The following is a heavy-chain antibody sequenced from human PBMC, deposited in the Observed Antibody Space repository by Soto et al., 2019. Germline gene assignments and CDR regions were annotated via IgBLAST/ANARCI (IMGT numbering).Heavy chain of an antibody. D-gene: IGHD3-3*01. Sequence: TGGSLRLSCAASGFTFSRYWMHWVRQAPGKGLVWVSRINSDGSSTTYADSVKGRFTISRDNAKNTLYLQMNSLRAEDTAVYYCNYYDYGIDHWGQGTLVTVSS. CDR1: GFTFSRYW. CDR3: NYYDYGIDH. CDR2: INSDGSST. J-gene: IGHJ4*02. V-gene: IGHV3-74*01.